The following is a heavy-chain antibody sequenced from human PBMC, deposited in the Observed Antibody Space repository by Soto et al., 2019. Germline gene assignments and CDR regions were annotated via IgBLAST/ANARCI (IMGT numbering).Heavy chain of an antibody. CDR2: ISSSSSYI. J-gene: IGHJ3*02. D-gene: IGHD3-22*01. V-gene: IGHV3-21*01. CDR1: GFTFSSYS. Sequence: GGSLRLSCAASGFTFSSYSMNWVRQAPGKGLEWVSSISSSSSYIYYADSVKGRFTISRDNAKNSLYLQMNSLRAEDTAVYYCARVFVGYYDSSGYYPGAFDIWGQGTMVTVSS. CDR3: ARVFVGYYDSSGYYPGAFDI.